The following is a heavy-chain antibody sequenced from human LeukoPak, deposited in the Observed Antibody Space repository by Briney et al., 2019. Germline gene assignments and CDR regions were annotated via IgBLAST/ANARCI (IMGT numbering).Heavy chain of an antibody. CDR1: GYTFTSYV. CDR2: INPNSGGT. V-gene: IGHV1-2*02. J-gene: IGHJ6*03. Sequence: ASVKVSCKASGYTFTSYVIHWVRQAPGQGLEWMGWINPNSGGTNYAQKFQGRVTMTRDTSISTAYMELSRLRSDDTAVYYCASGIEAADYYYYYYMDVWGKGTTVTVSS. D-gene: IGHD6-13*01. CDR3: ASGIEAADYYYYYYMDV.